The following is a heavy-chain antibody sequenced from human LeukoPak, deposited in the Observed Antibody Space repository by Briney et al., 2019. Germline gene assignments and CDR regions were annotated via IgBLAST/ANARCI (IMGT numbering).Heavy chain of an antibody. CDR2: ISHTGST. V-gene: IGHV4-30-2*01. D-gene: IGHD2/OR15-2a*01. CDR3: AREGYFYGMDV. Sequence: ESGPTLVNPSQTLSLTCAASGGSVSSGGFSWRWIRQPPGKGLECIGSISHTGSTYYNPSLKSRVTISVDSSKNQFSLKLSSVTAADTAVYYCAREGYFYGMDVWGQGTTVTVSS. J-gene: IGHJ6*02. CDR1: GGSVSSGGFS.